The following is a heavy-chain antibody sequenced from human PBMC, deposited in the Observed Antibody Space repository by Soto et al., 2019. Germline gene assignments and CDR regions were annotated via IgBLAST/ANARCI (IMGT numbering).Heavy chain of an antibody. V-gene: IGHV3-23*01. CDR1: GFTFSSYA. CDR3: AKAPSGSGWYNWFAP. CDR2: ISGSGGST. D-gene: IGHD6-19*01. J-gene: IGHJ5*02. Sequence: GSLRLSCAASGFTFSSYAMSWVRQAPGKGLEWVSAISGSGGSTYYADSVKGRFTISRDNSKNTLYLQMNSLRAEDTAVYYCAKAPSGSGWYNWFAPWGQGTLVTVSS.